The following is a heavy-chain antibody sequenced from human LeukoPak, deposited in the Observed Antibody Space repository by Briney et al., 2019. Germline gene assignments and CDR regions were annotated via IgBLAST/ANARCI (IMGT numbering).Heavy chain of an antibody. CDR2: TSYDGVNI. J-gene: IGHJ4*02. CDR1: GFTFITSA. V-gene: IGHV3-30*04. CDR3: ARPITTYYYDSSGPFEY. D-gene: IGHD3-22*01. Sequence: PGRSLRLSCAASGFTFITSAMHWVRQGPGKGLEWVAVTSYDGVNIYYADSVKGRFTISRDNSKNTLYLQMHSLRAEDAAVYYCARPITTYYYDSSGPFEYWGQGTLVTVSS.